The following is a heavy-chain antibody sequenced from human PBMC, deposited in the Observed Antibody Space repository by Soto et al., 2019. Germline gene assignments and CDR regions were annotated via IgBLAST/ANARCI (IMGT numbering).Heavy chain of an antibody. Sequence: ASVKVSCKASGYTFTSYDINWVRQATGQGLEWMGWMNPNSGNTGYAQKFQGRVTMTRNTSISTAYMELSSLRSEDTAVYYCARLLEITIFGVEVYMDVRGKGTTVTVSS. J-gene: IGHJ6*03. D-gene: IGHD3-3*01. V-gene: IGHV1-8*01. CDR2: MNPNSGNT. CDR3: ARLLEITIFGVEVYMDV. CDR1: GYTFTSYD.